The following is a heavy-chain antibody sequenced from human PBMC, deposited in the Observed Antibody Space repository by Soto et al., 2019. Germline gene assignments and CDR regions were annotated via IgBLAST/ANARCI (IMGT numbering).Heavy chain of an antibody. J-gene: IGHJ4*02. V-gene: IGHV3-30*03. CDR1: GFPFSSYG. CDR3: VRDDVGVGIDY. CDR2: ISYDGSNK. Sequence: PGGSLRLSCAASGFPFSSYGMHWVRQAPGKGLEWVAVISYDGSNKYYADSVKGRFTISRDNSKNTLYLQMNSLRAEDTAVYYCVRDDVGVGIDYWGLGTLVTVSS. D-gene: IGHD1-26*01.